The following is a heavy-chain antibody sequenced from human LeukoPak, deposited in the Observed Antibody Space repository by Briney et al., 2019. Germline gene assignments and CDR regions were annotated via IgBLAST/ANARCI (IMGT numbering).Heavy chain of an antibody. CDR2: ISSSSSYI. J-gene: IGHJ5*02. CDR3: AKDRMIVVTNWFDP. CDR1: GFTFSSYT. D-gene: IGHD3-22*01. Sequence: GGSLRLSCAASGFTFSSYTMNWVRQAPGKGLEWVSSISSSSSYIYYAESVKGRFTMSRDNAKNSLYLQMNSLRAEDTAVYYCAKDRMIVVTNWFDPWGQGTLVTVSS. V-gene: IGHV3-21*01.